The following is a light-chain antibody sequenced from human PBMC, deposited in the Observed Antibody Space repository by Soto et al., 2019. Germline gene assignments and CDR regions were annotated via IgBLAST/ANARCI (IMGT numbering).Light chain of an antibody. CDR2: DVN. CDR3: SSYKSSSTLPYV. Sequence: QSALTQPASVSGSPGQSITISCIETSSDVGGYNLVSWYQQYPDKAPKLMIFDVNTRPSGVSNRFSGSKSGNTASLTISGLQAEDEADYYCSSYKSSSTLPYVFGTGTKLTVL. J-gene: IGLJ1*01. CDR1: SSDVGGYNL. V-gene: IGLV2-14*01.